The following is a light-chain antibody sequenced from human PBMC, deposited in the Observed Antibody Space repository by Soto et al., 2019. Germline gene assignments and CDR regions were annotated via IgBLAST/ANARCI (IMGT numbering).Light chain of an antibody. J-gene: IGKJ1*01. CDR2: ASS. CDR1: QGIRDD. V-gene: IGKV1-6*01. CDR3: LQDYIYPWT. Sequence: AIQMTQSPSSLSASVGDRVTITCRASQGIRDDLAWYQQKPGIAPKLLIYASSSLQSGVTSRFSGSGSGTDFTLTISSLQPEDFETYYFLQDYIYPWTFGQGTKVEIK.